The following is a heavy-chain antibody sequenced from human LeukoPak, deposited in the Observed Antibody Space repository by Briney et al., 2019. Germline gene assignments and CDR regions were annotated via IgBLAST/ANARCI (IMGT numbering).Heavy chain of an antibody. CDR3: AKDRAGWLLTYFDY. V-gene: IGHV3-9*01. J-gene: IGHJ4*02. D-gene: IGHD3-22*01. Sequence: GRSLRLSCAASGFTFDDYAMHWVRQAPGKGLEWVSGISWNSGSIGYADPVKGRFTISRDNAKNSLYLQMNSLRAEDTALYYCAKDRAGWLLTYFDYWGQGTLVTVSS. CDR2: ISWNSGSI. CDR1: GFTFDDYA.